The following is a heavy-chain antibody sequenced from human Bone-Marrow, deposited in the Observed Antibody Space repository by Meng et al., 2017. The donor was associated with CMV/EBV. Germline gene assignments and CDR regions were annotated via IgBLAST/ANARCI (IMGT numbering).Heavy chain of an antibody. D-gene: IGHD4-17*01. CDR3: AKDTYGDYHYYYYYGMDV. CDR2: ISSSSSYI. Sequence: GESLKISCAASGFTFSSYSMNWVRQAPGKGLEWVSSISSSSSYIYYADSVKGRFTISRDNAKNSLYLQMNSLRAEDTAVYYCAKDTYGDYHYYYYYGMDVWGQGPTVTGSS. J-gene: IGHJ6*01. V-gene: IGHV3-21*01. CDR1: GFTFSSYS.